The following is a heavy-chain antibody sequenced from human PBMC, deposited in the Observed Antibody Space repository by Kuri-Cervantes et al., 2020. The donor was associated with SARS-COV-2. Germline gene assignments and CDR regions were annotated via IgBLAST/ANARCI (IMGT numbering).Heavy chain of an antibody. V-gene: IGHV1-3*01. J-gene: IGHJ5*02. CDR2: INAGNGNT. Sequence: ASVKVSCKASGYTFTSYAMHWVRQAPGQRLEWMGWINAGNGNTKYSQKFQGRVTITRDTSASSAYMELISPRSADTAVYYCARVAYYDSRFDPWGQGTLVTVSS. CDR1: GYTFTSYA. D-gene: IGHD3-3*01. CDR3: ARVAYYDSRFDP.